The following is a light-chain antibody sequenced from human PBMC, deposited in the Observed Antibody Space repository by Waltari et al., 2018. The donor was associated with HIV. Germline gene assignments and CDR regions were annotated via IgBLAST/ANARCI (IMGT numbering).Light chain of an antibody. J-gene: IGLJ2*01. Sequence: QSALTQPASVSGSPGQSIAISCTGTSSDVGSYNLVSWYQQHPGKAPKVIISEVSKRSSGVPNRFSGSTSGNMASLTVSGLQADDEAEYFCSFYGGSNILVFGGGTKLTVL. CDR3: SFYGGSNILV. CDR2: EVS. CDR1: SSDVGSYNL. V-gene: IGLV2-23*02.